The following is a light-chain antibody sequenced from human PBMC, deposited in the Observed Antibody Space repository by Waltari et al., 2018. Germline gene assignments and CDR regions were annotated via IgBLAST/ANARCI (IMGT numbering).Light chain of an antibody. Sequence: QSALTQPASVSGSPGQSITISCTGTSSDVGGHNYVSWHQQHPGTAPKLTVSGVRNRPSGVSNPYSGSKSGNTASLPISGLQAEDEADYYCSSYTSSSTYVVFGGGTKLTVL. CDR3: SSYTSSSTYVV. V-gene: IGLV2-14*01. CDR1: SSDVGGHNY. CDR2: GVR. J-gene: IGLJ2*01.